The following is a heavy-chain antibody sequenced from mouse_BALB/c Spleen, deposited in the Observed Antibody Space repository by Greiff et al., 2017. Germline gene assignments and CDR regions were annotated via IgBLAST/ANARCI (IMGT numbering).Heavy chain of an antibody. J-gene: IGHJ4*01. CDR3: ASGGNYVYYAMDY. D-gene: IGHD1-1*02. Sequence: EVKLQQSGAELVKPGASVKLSCTASGFNIKDTYMHWVKQRPEQGLEWIGRIDPANGNTKYDPKFQGKATITADTSSNTAYLQLSSLTSEDTAVYYCASGGNYVYYAMDYWGQGTSGTVSS. CDR1: GFNIKDTY. V-gene: IGHV14-3*02. CDR2: IDPANGNT.